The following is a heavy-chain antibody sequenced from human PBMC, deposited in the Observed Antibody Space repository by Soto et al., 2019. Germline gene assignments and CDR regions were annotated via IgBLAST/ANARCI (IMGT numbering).Heavy chain of an antibody. CDR2: IWYDGSNK. V-gene: IGHV3-33*01. CDR1: RFTFRTYG. J-gene: IGHJ3*02. Sequence: QVQLVESGRGVVQPARSLRLSCAASRFTFRTYGMHWVRQTPGKGLEWVAVIWYDGSNKDYADSVKGRFTIFRDNSKNTLYLQMNSLRAEDTAVYYCARGTPYGSGRPYAFDIWGQGTRVTVSS. D-gene: IGHD3-10*01. CDR3: ARGTPYGSGRPYAFDI.